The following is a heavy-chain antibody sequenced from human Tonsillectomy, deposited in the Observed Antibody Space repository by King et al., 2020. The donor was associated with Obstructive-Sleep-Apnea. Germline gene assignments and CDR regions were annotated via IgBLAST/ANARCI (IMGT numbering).Heavy chain of an antibody. CDR1: GFTFSNYA. CDR2: ISYDGSNK. V-gene: IGHV3-30*04. D-gene: IGHD3-22*01. CDR3: ARSLGYYDSSSPIGY. Sequence: VQLVESGGGVVQPGRSLRLSCAASGFTFSNYAMHWVRQAPGKGLEWVTLISYDGSNKYYADSVKGRFTISRDASKNMLYLQMNSLKAEDTAVFYCARSLGYYDSSSPIGYWGQGTLVTVSS. J-gene: IGHJ4*02.